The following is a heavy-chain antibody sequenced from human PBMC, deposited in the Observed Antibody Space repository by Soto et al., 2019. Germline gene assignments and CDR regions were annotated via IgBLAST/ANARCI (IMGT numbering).Heavy chain of an antibody. J-gene: IGHJ5*02. Sequence: SETLSLTCTVSGASISGFYWSWIRKSAGKGPEWIGRIYATGTTDYNPSLKSRVMMSVDTSKKQFSLKLRSVTAADTAVYYCVRDGTKTLRDWFDPWGQGISVTVSS. CDR3: VRDGTKTLRDWFDP. CDR2: IYATGTT. D-gene: IGHD1-1*01. CDR1: GASISGFY. V-gene: IGHV4-4*07.